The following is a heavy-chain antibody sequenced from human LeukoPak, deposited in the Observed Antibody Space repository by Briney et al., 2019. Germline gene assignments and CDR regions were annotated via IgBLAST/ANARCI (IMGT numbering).Heavy chain of an antibody. Sequence: GGSLRLSCAASGFTFDDYAMHWVRQAPGKGLEWVSGISWNSGSIGYADSVKGRFTISRDNAKNSLYLQMNSLRAEDTALYYCAKDIGYGGNSWVLSGPLFGRYFDLWGRGTLVTVSS. CDR2: ISWNSGSI. D-gene: IGHD4-23*01. V-gene: IGHV3-9*01. J-gene: IGHJ2*01. CDR3: AKDIGYGGNSWVLSGPLFGRYFDL. CDR1: GFTFDDYA.